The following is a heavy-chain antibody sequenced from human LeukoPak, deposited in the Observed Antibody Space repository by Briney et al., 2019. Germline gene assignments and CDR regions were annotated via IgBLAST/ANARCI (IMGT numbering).Heavy chain of an antibody. J-gene: IGHJ4*02. Sequence: GGSLRLSCAASGPTFSSHWMNWVRQAPGKGLVWVSRIASDGSSTTYADSVKGRFSISRDNAKNTLYLQMNSLRVEDTAVYYCARGRPHGNDYWGQGTLVTVSS. CDR2: IASDGSST. CDR3: ARGRPHGNDY. D-gene: IGHD4-23*01. V-gene: IGHV3-74*01. CDR1: GPTFSSHW.